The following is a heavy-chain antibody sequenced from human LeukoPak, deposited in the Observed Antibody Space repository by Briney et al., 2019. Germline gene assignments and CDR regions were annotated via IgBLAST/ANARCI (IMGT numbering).Heavy chain of an antibody. D-gene: IGHD2-21*01. CDR2: ISRSSSYI. V-gene: IGHV3-21*01. Sequence: KPEGSLRLSCAASGFTFSSYSMKWVRQAPGKGLELVSSISRSSSYIYYADSVKGRFTISRDNAKNSLYLQMNSLRAEDTAVYYCARASSAFCGGDCYPPTYFDYWGQGTLVTVSS. J-gene: IGHJ4*02. CDR3: ARASSAFCGGDCYPPTYFDY. CDR1: GFTFSSYS.